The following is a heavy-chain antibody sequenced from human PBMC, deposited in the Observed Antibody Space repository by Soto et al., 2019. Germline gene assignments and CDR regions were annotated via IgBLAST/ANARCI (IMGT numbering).Heavy chain of an antibody. V-gene: IGHV4-4*02. CDR3: AGGITVAGPSRDGFDI. CDR2: IYHSGST. D-gene: IGHD6-19*01. J-gene: IGHJ3*02. CDR1: SGSISSSNW. Sequence: SGTLSLTCAVSSGSISSSNWWSWVRQPPGKGLEWIGEIYHSGSTNYNPSLKSRVTISVDKSTNQFSLKLSSVTAADTAVYYCAGGITVAGPSRDGFDIWGQGTMVTVSS.